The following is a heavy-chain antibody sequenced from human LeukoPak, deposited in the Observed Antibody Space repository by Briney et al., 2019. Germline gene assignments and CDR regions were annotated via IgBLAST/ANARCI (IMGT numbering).Heavy chain of an antibody. D-gene: IGHD3-22*01. CDR3: ARDPASPYYDSSGYLLALPDY. CDR2: IWYDGSNK. V-gene: IGHV3-33*01. J-gene: IGHJ4*02. Sequence: GGSLRLSCTASGFTFSSYGMHWVRQAPGKGLEWVAVIWYDGSNKYYADSVKGRFTISRDNSKNTLYLQMNSLRAEDTVVYYCARDPASPYYDSSGYLLALPDYWGQGTLVTVSS. CDR1: GFTFSSYG.